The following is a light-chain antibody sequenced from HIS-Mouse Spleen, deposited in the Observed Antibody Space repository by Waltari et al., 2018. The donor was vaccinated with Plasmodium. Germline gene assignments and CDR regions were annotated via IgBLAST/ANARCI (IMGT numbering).Light chain of an antibody. Sequence: QPVLTQPPSSSASPGESARLTCTLPSAVDVGSYNIYWYQQKQGSPPTYLLYYYSDSDKGQGSGVPSRFSGAKDASANTGILLISGLQSEDEADYYCMIWPSNASGVFGGGTKLTVL. CDR2: YYSDSDK. CDR3: MIWPSNASGV. V-gene: IGLV5-37*01. J-gene: IGLJ3*02. CDR1: SAVDVGSYN.